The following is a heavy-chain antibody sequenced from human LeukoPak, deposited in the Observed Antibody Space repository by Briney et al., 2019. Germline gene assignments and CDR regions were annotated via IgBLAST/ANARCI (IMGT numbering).Heavy chain of an antibody. Sequence: GGSLRLSCGASGFIVSNNYMNWVRQAPGKGLEWVSIIYSGGGTYYADSVKGRFTISRDNSKNTLYLQMNSLRADDTAVYYCARGCYYERSGYCPFDYWGPGTLVTVSS. CDR3: ARGCYYERSGYCPFDY. D-gene: IGHD3-22*01. V-gene: IGHV3-53*01. J-gene: IGHJ4*02. CDR1: GFIVSNNY. CDR2: IYSGGGT.